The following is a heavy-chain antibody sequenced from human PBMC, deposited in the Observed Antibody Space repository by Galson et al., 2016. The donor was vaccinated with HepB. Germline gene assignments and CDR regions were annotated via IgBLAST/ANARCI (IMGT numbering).Heavy chain of an antibody. J-gene: IGHJ4*02. CDR1: GFSLSRYW. Sequence: SLRLSCAASGFSLSRYWMSWVRRAPGKGLEWAGRIKSKTDGGTTDYAAPVKGRFTISRDDSKNTLYLQINSLKTEDSAVYYCTTDRRGYYRGSPMNFDYWGQGTLLTVSS. CDR3: TTDRRGYYRGSPMNFDY. D-gene: IGHD3-22*01. CDR2: IKSKTDGGTT. V-gene: IGHV3-15*01.